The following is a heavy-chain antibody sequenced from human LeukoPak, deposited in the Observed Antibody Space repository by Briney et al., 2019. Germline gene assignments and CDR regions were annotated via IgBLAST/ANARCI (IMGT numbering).Heavy chain of an antibody. CDR2: MNPNSGNT. CDR1: GYTFTSYD. CDR3: ARDKIEYYYGSGAPHDAFDI. V-gene: IGHV1-8*03. Sequence: ASVKVSCKASGYTFTSYDINWVRQATGQGLEWMGWMNPNSGNTGYAQKFQGRVTITRNTSISTAYMELSSLRSEDTAVYYCARDKIEYYYGSGAPHDAFDIWGQGTMVTVSS. J-gene: IGHJ3*02. D-gene: IGHD3-10*01.